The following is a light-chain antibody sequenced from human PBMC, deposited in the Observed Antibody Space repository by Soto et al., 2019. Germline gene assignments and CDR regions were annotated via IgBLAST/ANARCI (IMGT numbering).Light chain of an antibody. CDR2: DAE. CDR3: QQYSGYPLT. V-gene: IGKV1-13*02. J-gene: IGKJ4*01. Sequence: AIQLTRSPSSLFADVGDKGTIICRASQDISRALAWHQQKPGEAPKVLRFDAESLASGVPSRFSGSGSGTDFTLTISSLQPEDFATYCWQQYSGYPLTFGGGTKVEIK. CDR1: QDISRA.